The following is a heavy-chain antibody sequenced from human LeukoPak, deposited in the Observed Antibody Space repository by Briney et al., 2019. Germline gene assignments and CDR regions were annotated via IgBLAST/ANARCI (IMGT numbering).Heavy chain of an antibody. D-gene: IGHD4-17*01. CDR3: ARFVRDYGLDY. V-gene: IGHV3-30*04. Sequence: PGGSLRLSCAASGFTFSSYAMHGVRQAPGKGLEGVAVISYDGSNKYYADSVKGRFTISRDNSKNTLYLQMNSLRAEDTAVYYCARFVRDYGLDYWGQGTLVTVSS. CDR2: ISYDGSNK. CDR1: GFTFSSYA. J-gene: IGHJ4*02.